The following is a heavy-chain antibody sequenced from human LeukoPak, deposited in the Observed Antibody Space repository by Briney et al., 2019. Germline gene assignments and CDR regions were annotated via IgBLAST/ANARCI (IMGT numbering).Heavy chain of an antibody. J-gene: IGHJ2*01. CDR1: GGSFSGYY. D-gene: IGHD6-19*01. Sequence: RSSETLSLTCAVYGGSFSGYYWSWIRQPPGKGLEWIGEINHSGSTNYNPSLKSRVTISVDTSKNQFSLKLSSVTAADTAVYYCARGSHYGSGWYSLHWYFDLWGRGTLVTVSS. CDR3: ARGSHYGSGWYSLHWYFDL. V-gene: IGHV4-34*01. CDR2: INHSGST.